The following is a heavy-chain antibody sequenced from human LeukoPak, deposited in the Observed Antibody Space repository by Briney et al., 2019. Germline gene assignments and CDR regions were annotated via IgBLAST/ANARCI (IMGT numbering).Heavy chain of an antibody. CDR1: GGSISSYY. CDR2: IYYSGST. D-gene: IGHD3-22*01. J-gene: IGHJ4*02. V-gene: IGHV4-59*01. Sequence: SETLSLTCTVSGGSISSYYWSWIRQPPGKGLEWIGYIYYSGSTNYNPSLKSRVTISVDTSKNQFSLKLSSVTAADTAVYYCARGYDSSGSLKQNDYWGQGTLVTVSS. CDR3: ARGYDSSGSLKQNDY.